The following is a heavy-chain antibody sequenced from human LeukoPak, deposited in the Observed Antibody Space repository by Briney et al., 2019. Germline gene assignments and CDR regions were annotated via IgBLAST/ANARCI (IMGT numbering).Heavy chain of an antibody. Sequence: PGGSLRLSCAASGFTFSSYWMSWVRQAPEKGLEWVANINEDGREKYYVDSVKGRFTITRDNAKNSLYLQMNSLRAEDTAVYYCARDCGGGSCYGPYDAFDIWGQGTMVTVSS. CDR1: GFTFSSYW. D-gene: IGHD2-15*01. J-gene: IGHJ3*02. V-gene: IGHV3-7*01. CDR3: ARDCGGGSCYGPYDAFDI. CDR2: INEDGREK.